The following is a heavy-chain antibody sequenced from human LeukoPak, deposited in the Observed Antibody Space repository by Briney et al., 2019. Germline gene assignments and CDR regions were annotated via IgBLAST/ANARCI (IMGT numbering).Heavy chain of an antibody. Sequence: PGGSLRLSCAASGFTFSSCWMSWVRQAPGKGLEWVAKIKQDGSEKDYVDSVKGRFTISRDNAKNSLYVQMNSLRAEDTAVYYCARGRDYLDYWGQGTLVTVSS. CDR1: GFTFSSCW. CDR3: ARGRDYLDY. V-gene: IGHV3-7*04. CDR2: IKQDGSEK. J-gene: IGHJ4*02.